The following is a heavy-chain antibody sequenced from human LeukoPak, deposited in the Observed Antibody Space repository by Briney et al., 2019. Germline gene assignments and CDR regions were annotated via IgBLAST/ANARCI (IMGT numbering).Heavy chain of an antibody. J-gene: IGHJ4*02. CDR2: IYYSGST. D-gene: IGHD3-22*01. CDR1: GGSISSSSYY. V-gene: IGHV4-39*07. Sequence: SETLSLTCTVSGGSISSSSYYWGWIRQPPGKGLKWIGSIYYSGSTYYNPSLKSRVTISVDTSKNQFSLKLSSVTAADTAVYYCARDDSFYYDSSGYPGGGFDYWGQGTLVTVSS. CDR3: ARDDSFYYDSSGYPGGGFDY.